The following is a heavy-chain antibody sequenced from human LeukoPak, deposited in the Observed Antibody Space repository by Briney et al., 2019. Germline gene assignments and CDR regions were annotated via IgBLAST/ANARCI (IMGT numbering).Heavy chain of an antibody. J-gene: IGHJ4*02. CDR1: GFTFIDSG. D-gene: IGHD1-26*01. CDR2: IRYDGTNE. V-gene: IGHV3-30*02. CDR3: ARGTSFPGYFDL. Sequence: GGSLRLSCAASGFTFIDSGMNWVRQAPGKGLEWLTFIRYDGTNEYFADSVKGRFTISRDNSQKKLFLQMNNLRPDDTALYYCARGTSFPGYFDLWGQGTQVTVSS.